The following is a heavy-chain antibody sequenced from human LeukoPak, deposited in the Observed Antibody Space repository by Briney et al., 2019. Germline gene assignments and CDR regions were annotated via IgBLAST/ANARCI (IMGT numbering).Heavy chain of an antibody. Sequence: ASAKVSCKASGYTFTNYGVSWVRQAPGQGLEFMGWISGYNGNTNYAQKFQGRVTMTTDTSTSTAYMQLRGLIPDDTAVYYCARGGRAAAAWYFDYWGQGTLVTVSS. CDR3: ARGGRAAAAWYFDY. D-gene: IGHD6-13*01. CDR1: GYTFTNYG. V-gene: IGHV1-18*01. CDR2: ISGYNGNT. J-gene: IGHJ4*02.